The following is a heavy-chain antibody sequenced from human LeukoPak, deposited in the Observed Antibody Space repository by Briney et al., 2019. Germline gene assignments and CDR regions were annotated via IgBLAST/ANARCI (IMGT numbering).Heavy chain of an antibody. Sequence: SETLSLTCSVSGGSVSSSTYDWGWIRQPPGQGLEWIGNIYYSGTTYYNPSLKSRVTISIDTSKKQFSLKLTSVTAADTAVYYCVRRVLSFSRPSNFDYWGQGILVTLSS. CDR2: IYYSGTT. J-gene: IGHJ4*02. D-gene: IGHD2-2*01. CDR3: VRRVLSFSRPSNFDY. CDR1: GGSVSSSTYD. V-gene: IGHV4-39*01.